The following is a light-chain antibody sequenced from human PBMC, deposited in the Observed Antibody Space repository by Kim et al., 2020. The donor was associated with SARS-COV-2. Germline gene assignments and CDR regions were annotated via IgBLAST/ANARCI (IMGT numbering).Light chain of an antibody. J-gene: IGLJ1*01. CDR3: SSHTTSSTYV. CDR1: GSAVCYYNS. Sequence: GQSITISCTVTGSAVCYYNSVSWYQQHPGKAPKRIMYDVSERASGVSNRFSGSQSGNTASLTISGLRAEDEADYYCSSHTTSSTYVFGSGTQLTVL. V-gene: IGLV2-14*03. CDR2: DVS.